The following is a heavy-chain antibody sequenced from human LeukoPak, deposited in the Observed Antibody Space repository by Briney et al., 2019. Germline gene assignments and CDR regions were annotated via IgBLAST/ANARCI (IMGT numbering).Heavy chain of an antibody. CDR2: IRQGGNEN. CDR1: EFTFSSYW. D-gene: IGHD1-26*01. V-gene: IGHV3-7*01. J-gene: IGHJ4*02. Sequence: PGGSLRLSCVSSEFTFSSYWMTWVRQVPGKGLEWVANIRQGGNENYYADSVEGRFTISRDNAKNSLFLQMDGLRVEDTAVYYCARVGSWDLQRVFDSCCQGTLVTGTS. CDR3: ARVGSWDLQRVFDS.